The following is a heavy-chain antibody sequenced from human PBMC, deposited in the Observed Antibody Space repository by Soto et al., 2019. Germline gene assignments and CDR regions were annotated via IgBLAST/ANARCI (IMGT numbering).Heavy chain of an antibody. CDR3: ARHGSGYCSTISCYGEVDY. D-gene: IGHD2-2*01. Sequence: SETLSLTCTVSGGSINNYYWSWIRQSPGEGLEWIGSIYYGGTSTYNPSLNSRVTMSLDTSKNHFSLELSSVTAADTAVYYCARHGSGYCSTISCYGEVDYWGQGTLVTVSS. V-gene: IGHV4-59*08. CDR2: IYYGGTS. CDR1: GGSINNYY. J-gene: IGHJ4*02.